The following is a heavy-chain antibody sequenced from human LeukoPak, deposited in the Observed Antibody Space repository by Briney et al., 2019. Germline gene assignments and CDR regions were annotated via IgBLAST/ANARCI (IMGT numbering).Heavy chain of an antibody. Sequence: GGSLRLSCAASGFTFSSYAMSWVRQAPGKGLEWVPAISGSGGSTYYADSVKGRFTISRDNSKNTLYLQMNSLRAEDTAVYYCAKDQADIVVVPAAMEGVAFDIWGQGTMVTVSS. CDR3: AKDQADIVVVPAAMEGVAFDI. CDR1: GFTFSSYA. J-gene: IGHJ3*02. V-gene: IGHV3-23*01. CDR2: ISGSGGST. D-gene: IGHD2-2*01.